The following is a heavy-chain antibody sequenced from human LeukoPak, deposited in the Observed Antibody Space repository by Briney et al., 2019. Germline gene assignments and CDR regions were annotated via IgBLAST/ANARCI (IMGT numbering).Heavy chain of an antibody. V-gene: IGHV3-23*01. CDR3: AKWGDYDILTGYYVSDF. Sequence: GGSLRLSCAASGFTVSSNYMSWVRQAPGKGLEWVSAITGSGDSTYYADSVKGRFTISRDNSKNTLYVEMNTLRAEDTAVYYCAKWGDYDILTGYYVSDFWGQGTLVTVSS. D-gene: IGHD3-9*01. J-gene: IGHJ4*02. CDR1: GFTVSSNY. CDR2: ITGSGDST.